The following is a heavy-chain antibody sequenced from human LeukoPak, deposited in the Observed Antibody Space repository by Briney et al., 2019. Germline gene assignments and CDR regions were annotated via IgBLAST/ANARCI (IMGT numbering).Heavy chain of an antibody. CDR3: ARAGGYSYGYCYHYYYMDV. V-gene: IGHV3-7*01. CDR2: IKQDGSEK. CDR1: GFSFGSYW. D-gene: IGHD5-18*01. J-gene: IGHJ6*03. Sequence: PGGSLRLSCAASGFSFGSYWMSWVRRAPGKGLEWVANIKQDGSEKYYVDSVKGRFTISRDNAKNSLYLQMNSLRAEDTAVYFCARAGGYSYGYCYHYYYMDVWGKGTTVTVSS.